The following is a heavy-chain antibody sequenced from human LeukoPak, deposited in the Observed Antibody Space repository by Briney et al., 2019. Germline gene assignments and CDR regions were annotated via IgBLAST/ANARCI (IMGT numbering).Heavy chain of an antibody. CDR1: GFTFSTYG. Sequence: PGGSLRLSCAASGFTFSTYGMHWVRQAPGKGLEWVAFVRYDGSKKYYTNSVKGRFTISRDNSKNTLYLQMNSLRAEDTAVYYCAKGPGGGLWHDILTGYRDVYYYYYMDVWGKGTTVTVSS. D-gene: IGHD3-9*01. V-gene: IGHV3-30*02. J-gene: IGHJ6*03. CDR3: AKGPGGGLWHDILTGYRDVYYYYYMDV. CDR2: VRYDGSKK.